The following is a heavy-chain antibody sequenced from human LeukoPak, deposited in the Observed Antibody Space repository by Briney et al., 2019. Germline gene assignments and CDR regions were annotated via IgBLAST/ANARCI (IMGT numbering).Heavy chain of an antibody. CDR3: ARSGPRGNWNDDY. J-gene: IGHJ4*02. CDR2: ISAYNGNT. CDR1: GYTFNSYD. V-gene: IGHV1-18*01. D-gene: IGHD1-1*01. Sequence: ASVKVSCKASGYTFNSYDISWVRKAPGQGLEWMGSISAYNGNTNYVQKFQGRITMTTETSTSTAYMELRSLRADDTAVYYCARSGPRGNWNDDYWGQGTLVTVSS.